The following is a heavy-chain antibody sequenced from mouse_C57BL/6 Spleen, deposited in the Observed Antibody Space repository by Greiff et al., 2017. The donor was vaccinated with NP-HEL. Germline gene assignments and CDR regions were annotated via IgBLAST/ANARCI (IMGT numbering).Heavy chain of an antibody. CDR1: GFTFSDYG. D-gene: IGHD1-1*01. CDR2: ISNLAYSI. Sequence: EVMLVESGGGLVQPGGSLKLSCAASGFTFSDYGMAWVRQAPRKGPEWVAFISNLAYSIYYADTVTGRFTISRENAKNTLYLEMSSLRSEDTAMYYCARQYYGNWYFDVWGTGTTVTVSS. J-gene: IGHJ1*03. CDR3: ARQYYGNWYFDV. V-gene: IGHV5-15*04.